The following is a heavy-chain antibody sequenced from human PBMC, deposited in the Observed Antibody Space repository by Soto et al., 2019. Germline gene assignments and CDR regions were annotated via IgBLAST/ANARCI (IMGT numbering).Heavy chain of an antibody. D-gene: IGHD2-15*01. J-gene: IGHJ6*03. CDR3: AKGDIVIYYYYYMDV. V-gene: IGHV3-30*18. CDR2: ISYDGSNK. Sequence: QVQLVESGGGVVQPGRSLRLSCAASGFTFSSYGMHWVRQAPGKGLEWVAVISYDGSNKYYADSVKGRFTISRDNSKNTLYLQMNSLRAEDTAVYYCAKGDIVIYYYYYMDVWGKGTTVTVSS. CDR1: GFTFSSYG.